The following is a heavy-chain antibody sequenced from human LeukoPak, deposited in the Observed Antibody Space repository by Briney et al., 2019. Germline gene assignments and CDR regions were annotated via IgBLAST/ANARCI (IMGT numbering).Heavy chain of an antibody. CDR2: ISGYSSII. CDR3: AGAHYYDSSGPGLNQY. J-gene: IGHJ4*02. V-gene: IGHV3-48*01. CDR1: GFSFNNYS. D-gene: IGHD3-22*01. Sequence: GGSLRLSCAASGFSFNNYSINWVRQAPGKGLEWVSYISGYSSIIYYADSVKGRFTISRDNARNSLHLQMNSLRADDTAVYYCAGAHYYDSSGPGLNQYWGQGTLVTVSS.